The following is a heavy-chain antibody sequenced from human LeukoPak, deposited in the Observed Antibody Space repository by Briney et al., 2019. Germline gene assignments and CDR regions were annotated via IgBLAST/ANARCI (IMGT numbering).Heavy chain of an antibody. V-gene: IGHV4-59*01. CDR2: IYYSGST. D-gene: IGHD3-16*02. J-gene: IGHJ5*02. Sequence: PSETLSLTRTVSGGSISSYYWSWIRQPPGKGLEWIGYIYYSGSTNYNPSLKSRVTISVDTSKNQFSLKLSSVTAADTAVYYCARDSSHDYVWGSYRPDNWFDPWGQGTLVTVSS. CDR3: ARDSSHDYVWGSYRPDNWFDP. CDR1: GGSISSYY.